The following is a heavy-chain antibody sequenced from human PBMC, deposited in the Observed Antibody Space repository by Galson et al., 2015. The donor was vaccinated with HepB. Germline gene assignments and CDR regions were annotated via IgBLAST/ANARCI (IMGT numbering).Heavy chain of an antibody. CDR3: AKGDIAVVPAALCY. CDR2: ISGSGGST. V-gene: IGHV3-23*01. J-gene: IGHJ4*02. D-gene: IGHD2-2*01. CDR1: GFTFSSYA. Sequence: SLRLSCAASGFTFSSYAMSWVRQAPGKGLEWVSAISGSGGSTYYADSVKGRFTISRDISKNTLYLQMNSLRAEDTAVYYCAKGDIAVVPAALCYWGQGTLVTVSS.